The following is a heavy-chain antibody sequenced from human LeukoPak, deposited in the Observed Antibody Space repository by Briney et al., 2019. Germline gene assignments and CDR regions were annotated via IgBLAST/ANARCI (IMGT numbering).Heavy chain of an antibody. Sequence: PGRSLRLSCAASRFTFHHYAIHWVRQVPGKGLEWVSGISWNSASIGYADSVKGRFTISRDDAKNSVYLQMNSLRAEDTAFYYCAKDKAPLYSGYDWDLDFWGQGTLVTVSS. J-gene: IGHJ4*02. D-gene: IGHD5-12*01. CDR1: RFTFHHYA. V-gene: IGHV3-9*01. CDR3: AKDKAPLYSGYDWDLDF. CDR2: ISWNSASI.